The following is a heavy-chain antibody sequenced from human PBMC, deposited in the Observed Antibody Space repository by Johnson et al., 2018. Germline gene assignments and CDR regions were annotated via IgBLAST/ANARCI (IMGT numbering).Heavy chain of an antibody. CDR3: VRTPSGQWSDAFDI. D-gene: IGHD3-3*01. CDR1: GYRFPSYW. CDR2: IYPGDSDT. V-gene: IGHV5-51*01. J-gene: IGHJ3*02. Sequence: VQLVESGAEVKKPGESLKISCKGSGYRFPSYWIGWVRQMPGKGLEWMGIIYPGDSDTRYSPSFQGQVTISADKSISTAYLQLSSLKASDTAMNYCVRTPSGQWSDAFDIWGPGTMVTVSS.